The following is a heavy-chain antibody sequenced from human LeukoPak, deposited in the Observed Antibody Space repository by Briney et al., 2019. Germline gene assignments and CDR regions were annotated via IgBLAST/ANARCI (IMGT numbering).Heavy chain of an antibody. V-gene: IGHV4-39*07. D-gene: IGHD3-3*01. Sequence: PSETLSLTCTVSGGSIGSGTYYWGWIRQSPGKGLEWIGSIFYSGSTNYNPSLKSRVTISVDTSKNQFSLKLSSVTAADTAVYYCARVGNPLVTVFAWCDPWGQGTLVTVSS. CDR3: ARVGNPLVTVFAWCDP. CDR2: IFYSGST. CDR1: GGSIGSGTYY. J-gene: IGHJ5*02.